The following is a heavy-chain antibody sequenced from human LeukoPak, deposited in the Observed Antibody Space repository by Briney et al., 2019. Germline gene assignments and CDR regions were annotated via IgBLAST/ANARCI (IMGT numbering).Heavy chain of an antibody. V-gene: IGHV3-7*01. CDR1: GFTFSTYW. CDR3: ARNPELGSDSTGYRAFDI. Sequence: PGGSLRLSCAASGFTFSTYWMTWVRQTPGKGLEWVANIKEDGSEKYYVDSVKGRFTISRDNAKNPLYLQMNSLRAEDTAVYYCARNPELGSDSTGYRAFDIWGQGIMVTVSS. CDR2: IKEDGSEK. D-gene: IGHD3-22*01. J-gene: IGHJ3*02.